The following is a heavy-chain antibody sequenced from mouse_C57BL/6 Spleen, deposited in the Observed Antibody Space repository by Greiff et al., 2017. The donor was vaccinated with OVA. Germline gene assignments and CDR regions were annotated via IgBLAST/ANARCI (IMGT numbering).Heavy chain of an antibody. J-gene: IGHJ1*03. V-gene: IGHV7-1*01. CDR2: SRNKANDYTT. D-gene: IGHD1-1*01. CDR1: GFTFSDFY. Sequence: EVKLVESGGGLVQSGRSLRLSCATSGFTFSDFYMAWVRQAPGKGLEWIAASRNKANDYTTEYSASVKGRFLVSRDTSQSILYLQLNVLRANDTAIYYCARDSPLLQYPYWYFDVWGTGTTVTVSS. CDR3: ARDSPLLQYPYWYFDV.